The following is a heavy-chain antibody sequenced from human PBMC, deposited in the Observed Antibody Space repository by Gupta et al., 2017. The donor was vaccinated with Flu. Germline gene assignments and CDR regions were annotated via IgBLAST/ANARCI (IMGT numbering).Heavy chain of an antibody. J-gene: IGHJ6*02. CDR3: AKDVVVPAASPDGMDV. D-gene: IGHD2-2*01. Sequence: YADSVKGRFTISRDNSKNTLYLQMNSLRAEDTAVYYCAKDVVVPAASPDGMDVWGQGTTVTVSS. V-gene: IGHV3-23*01.